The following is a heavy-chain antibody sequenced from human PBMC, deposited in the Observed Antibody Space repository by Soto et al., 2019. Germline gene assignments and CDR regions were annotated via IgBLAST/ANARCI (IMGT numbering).Heavy chain of an antibody. V-gene: IGHV1-69*01. D-gene: IGHD3-16*01. J-gene: IGHJ6*02. Sequence: QVQLVQSGAEVKKPGSSVKVSCKASGGTFSSYAISWVRQAPGQGLEWMGGIIPIFGTANYAQKFQGRVTITADESTSTAYMELSRLRSEDTAVYYCARCAIPLGAYYYYYGMDVWGQGTTVTVSS. CDR2: IIPIFGTA. CDR1: GGTFSSYA. CDR3: ARCAIPLGAYYYYYGMDV.